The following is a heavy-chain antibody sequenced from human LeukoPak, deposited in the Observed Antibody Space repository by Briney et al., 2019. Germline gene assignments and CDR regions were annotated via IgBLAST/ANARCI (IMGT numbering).Heavy chain of an antibody. J-gene: IGHJ6*03. CDR3: ARGPMGYTYYDILTGYYLYYYYYMDV. CDR1: GYTFTSYY. V-gene: IGHV1-46*01. Sequence: ASVKVSCKASGYTFTSYYMHWVRQAPGQGLEWMGIIDPSGGSTSYAQKFQGRVTMTRDMSTSTAYMELSSLRSEDTAVYYCARGPMGYTYYDILTGYYLYYYYYMDVWGKGTTVTISS. D-gene: IGHD3-9*01. CDR2: IDPSGGST.